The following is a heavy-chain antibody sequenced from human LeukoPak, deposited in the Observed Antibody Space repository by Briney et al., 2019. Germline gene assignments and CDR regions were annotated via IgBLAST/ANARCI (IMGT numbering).Heavy chain of an antibody. V-gene: IGHV4-31*03. Sequence: SQTLSLTCTVSGGSISSGGYYWSWIRQHPGKGPEWIGYIYYSGSTYYNPSLKSRVTISVDTSKNQFSLKLSSVTAADTAVYYCARARLVEYYDFWSGYVDYWGQGTLVTVSS. CDR3: ARARLVEYYDFWSGYVDY. CDR1: GGSISSGGYY. J-gene: IGHJ4*02. CDR2: IYYSGST. D-gene: IGHD3-3*01.